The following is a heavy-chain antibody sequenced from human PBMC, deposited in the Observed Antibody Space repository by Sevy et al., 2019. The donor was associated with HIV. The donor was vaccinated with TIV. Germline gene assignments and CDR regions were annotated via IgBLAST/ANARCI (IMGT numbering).Heavy chain of an antibody. CDR2: IYPGDSDT. V-gene: IGHV5-51*01. D-gene: IGHD4-17*01. CDR1: GYSFTSYW. CDR3: ARFITVTTHYYYYGMDV. J-gene: IGHJ6*02. Sequence: GESLKISCKGSGYSFTSYWIGWVRQMPGKGLEWMGIIYPGDSDTRYSPSFQGQVTISAEKSISTAYLQWSSLKASDTAMYYCARFITVTTHYYYYGMDVWGQGTTVTVSS.